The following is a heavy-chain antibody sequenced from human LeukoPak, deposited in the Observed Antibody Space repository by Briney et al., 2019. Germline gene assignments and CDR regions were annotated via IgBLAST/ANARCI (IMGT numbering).Heavy chain of an antibody. CDR2: MGPNSGNA. CDR1: GYTFTSYD. V-gene: IGHV1-8*01. J-gene: IGHJ4*02. D-gene: IGHD5-24*01. Sequence: ASVKVSCKAPGYTFTSYDINWVRQATGQGLEWIGWMGPNSGNAGFALKFQGRVTMTRNTPISTASMELSSLRSDDTAVYYCARGLLTQRDGYKTLYYWGQGSLVTVSS. CDR3: ARGLLTQRDGYKTLYY.